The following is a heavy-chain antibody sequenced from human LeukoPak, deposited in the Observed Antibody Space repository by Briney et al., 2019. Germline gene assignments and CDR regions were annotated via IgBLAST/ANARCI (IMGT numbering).Heavy chain of an antibody. Sequence: PSETLSLTCTVSGGSTSSHYWTWIRQSPVKGLEWIGDISNSGSTSYNPSLKSRVTISIDTSKNQFSLKLSSVTAADTAVYYCGRDALVGYFSYYYMDVWGKGTTVTVSS. D-gene: IGHD2-15*01. CDR2: ISNSGST. CDR3: GRDALVGYFSYYYMDV. V-gene: IGHV4-59*11. CDR1: GGSTSSHY. J-gene: IGHJ6*03.